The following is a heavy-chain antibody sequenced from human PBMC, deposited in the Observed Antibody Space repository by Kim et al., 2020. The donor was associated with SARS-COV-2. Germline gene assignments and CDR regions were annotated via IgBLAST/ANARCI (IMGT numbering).Heavy chain of an antibody. V-gene: IGHV3-9*01. D-gene: IGHD3-10*01. CDR2: ISWNSGSI. Sequence: GGSLRLSCAASGFTFGDYAMHWVRQAPGKGLEWVSGISWNSGSIGYADSVKGRFTISRDNAKNSLYLQMNSLRAEDTALYYCAKLPSRSGSYYNPPAQFDYWGQGTLVTVSS. J-gene: IGHJ4*02. CDR3: AKLPSRSGSYYNPPAQFDY. CDR1: GFTFGDYA.